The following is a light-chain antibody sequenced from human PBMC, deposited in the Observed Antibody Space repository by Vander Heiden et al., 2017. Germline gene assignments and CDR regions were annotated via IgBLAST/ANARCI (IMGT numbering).Light chain of an antibody. CDR3: HVWDSSTEV. V-gene: IGLV3-9*01. Sequence: SSELTQPLSVSVALGQTARITCGGNNIVIKNVHWYQQKPGQAPVLVIYRDSIRPSGIPERFSGSNSGNTATLTIVGAQAGDEADYYCHVWDSSTEVFGGGTKLTVL. CDR1: NIVIKN. J-gene: IGLJ3*02. CDR2: RDS.